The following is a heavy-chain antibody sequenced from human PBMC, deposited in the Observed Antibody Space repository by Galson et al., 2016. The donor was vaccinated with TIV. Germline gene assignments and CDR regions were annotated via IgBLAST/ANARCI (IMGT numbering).Heavy chain of an antibody. CDR2: INWNGGKT. Sequence: SLRLSCAASGFTFGDYGMSWVRQVPGKGLEWVSGINWNGGKTSYADSVKGRFTISRDNAKNSLYLQMNSLRGEDTALYYCAREGIVGRDYFYFYIDVWGKGTTVTVSS. CDR1: GFTFGDYG. J-gene: IGHJ6*03. D-gene: IGHD3-22*01. CDR3: AREGIVGRDYFYFYIDV. V-gene: IGHV3-20*04.